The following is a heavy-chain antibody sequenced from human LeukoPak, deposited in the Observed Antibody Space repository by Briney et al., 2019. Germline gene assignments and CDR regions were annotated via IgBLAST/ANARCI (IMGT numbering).Heavy chain of an antibody. CDR2: IKSKTDGGTT. J-gene: IGHJ4*02. V-gene: IGHV3-15*01. CDR1: GFTFSNAW. Sequence: GGSLRLSCAASGFTFSNAWMSWVRQAPGKGLEWVGRIKSKTDGGTTDYAAPVKARSTISRDDSKNTLYLQMNSLKTEDTAVYYCNTDHPVAVKDVGYWGQGTLVTVSS. CDR3: NTDHPVAVKDVGY. D-gene: IGHD2-15*01.